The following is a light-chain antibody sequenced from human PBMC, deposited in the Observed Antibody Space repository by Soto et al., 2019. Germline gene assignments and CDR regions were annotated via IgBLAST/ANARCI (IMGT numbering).Light chain of an antibody. CDR3: QQSEKSPLT. CDR2: DAS. Sequence: IRMTQSAFTLSGSVGDRVTITCRASQTISSWLAWYQQKPGQAPRLLIYDASSRATGVPDRFSGSGSGTDFTLTISRLESEDFAVYHCQQSEKSPLTFGGGTKV. CDR1: QTISSW. V-gene: IGKV1-5*01. J-gene: IGKJ4*01.